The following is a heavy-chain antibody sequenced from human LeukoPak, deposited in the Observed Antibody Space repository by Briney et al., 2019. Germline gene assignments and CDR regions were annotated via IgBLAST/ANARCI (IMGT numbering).Heavy chain of an antibody. V-gene: IGHV3-30*18. Sequence: PGRSLRLSCAASGFTFSSYGMHWVRQAPGKGLEWVAVISYDGSNKYYADSVKGRFTISRDNSKNTLYLQMNSLRAEDTAVYYCAKGAGWFGEHFDYWGQGTLVTVSS. J-gene: IGHJ4*02. D-gene: IGHD3-10*01. CDR2: ISYDGSNK. CDR1: GFTFSSYG. CDR3: AKGAGWFGEHFDY.